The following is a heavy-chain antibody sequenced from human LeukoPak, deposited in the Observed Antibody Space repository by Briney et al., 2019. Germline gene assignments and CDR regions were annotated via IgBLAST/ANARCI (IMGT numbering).Heavy chain of an antibody. CDR3: AREAPAWDVPDY. J-gene: IGHJ4*02. CDR1: VVNFSSHN. Sequence: GGGLRVSCVPCVVNFSSHNMPRARQASENGLEWVSFISDSGRHLYYEDSVKGRFTVSRDNAKTSLYLHLDSLTEDDTAVYYCAREAPAWDVPDYWGQGTLV. CDR2: ISDSGRHL. D-gene: IGHD1-26*01. V-gene: IGHV3-21*01.